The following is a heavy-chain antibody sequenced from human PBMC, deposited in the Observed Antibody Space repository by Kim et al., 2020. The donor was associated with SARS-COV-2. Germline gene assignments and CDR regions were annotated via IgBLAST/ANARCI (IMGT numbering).Heavy chain of an antibody. Sequence: GGSLRLSCAASGFTFSSYEMNWVRQAPGKGLEWISYISSGGSITYCADSMKGRFTISRDNAKNSLYLQMNSLRAEDTAIYYCARDAQMATIGRDYFDYWGQGTLVTVSS. V-gene: IGHV3-48*03. J-gene: IGHJ4*02. CDR1: GFTFSSYE. D-gene: IGHD5-12*01. CDR2: ISSGGSIT. CDR3: ARDAQMATIGRDYFDY.